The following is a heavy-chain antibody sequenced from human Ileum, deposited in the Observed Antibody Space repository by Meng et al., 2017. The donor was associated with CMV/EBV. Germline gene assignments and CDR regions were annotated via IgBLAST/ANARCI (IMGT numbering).Heavy chain of an antibody. CDR3: ARGVRVGTSREFYFDF. J-gene: IGHJ4*02. V-gene: IGHV1-2*02. CDR2: INPKSDRT. Sequence: QVQLVQSGVEGRKPGASVKVSGKASGYRFSGYYIQWVRQAPGQGLEWMGWINPKSDRTKYAQKFQGRVTMNRDTSTSTAYMEVSRLRSDDTAVYYCARGVRVGTSREFYFDFWGQGTLVTVSS. D-gene: IGHD1-26*01. CDR1: GYRFSGYY.